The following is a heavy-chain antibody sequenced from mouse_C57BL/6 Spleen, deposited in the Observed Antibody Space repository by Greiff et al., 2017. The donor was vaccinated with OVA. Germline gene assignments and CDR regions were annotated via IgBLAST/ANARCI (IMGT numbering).Heavy chain of an antibody. D-gene: IGHD1-2*01. Sequence: VQLQQSGTELVKPGASVKLSCKASGYTFTSYWMHWVKQRPGQGLEWIGNINPSNGGTNYNEKFKSKATLTVDKSSSTAYMQLSSLTSEDSAVYYCARSRVLRHYFDYWGQGTTLTVSS. V-gene: IGHV1-53*01. CDR2: INPSNGGT. CDR1: GYTFTSYW. J-gene: IGHJ2*01. CDR3: ARSRVLRHYFDY.